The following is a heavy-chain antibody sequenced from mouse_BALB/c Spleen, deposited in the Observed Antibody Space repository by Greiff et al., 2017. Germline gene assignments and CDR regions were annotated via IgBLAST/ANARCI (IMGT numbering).Heavy chain of an antibody. CDR2: IRSKSNNYAT. J-gene: IGHJ4*01. CDR1: GFTFNTYA. CDR3: VREEGYLYAMDY. Sequence: EVQLVESGGGLVQPKGSLKLSCAASGFTFNTYAMHWVCQAPGKGLEWVARIRSKSNNYATYYADSVKDRFTISRDDSQSMLYQQMNNLKTEDTAMYCCVREEGYLYAMDYWGQGTSGTVSA. D-gene: IGHD2-2*01. V-gene: IGHV10-3*03.